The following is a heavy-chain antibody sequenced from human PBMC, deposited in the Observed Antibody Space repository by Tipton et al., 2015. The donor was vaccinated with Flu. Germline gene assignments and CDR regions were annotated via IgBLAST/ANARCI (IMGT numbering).Heavy chain of an antibody. CDR3: ARGSGSGTDVIFYY. V-gene: IGHV4-34*01. CDR1: GGSLSGYY. Sequence: TLSLTCAVYGGSLSGYYWSWIRQPPGKGLEWIGEINHSGSTSYNSSLKSRVTVSVDTSKNQFSLKLTSVTAADTAIYYCARGSGSGTDVIFYYWGQGTLVTVSS. CDR2: INHSGST. J-gene: IGHJ4*02. D-gene: IGHD3-10*01.